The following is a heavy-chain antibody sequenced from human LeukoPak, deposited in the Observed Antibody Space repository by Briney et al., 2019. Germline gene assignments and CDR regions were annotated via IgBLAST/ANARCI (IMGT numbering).Heavy chain of an antibody. D-gene: IGHD3-22*01. CDR2: INPNSGGT. V-gene: IGHV1-2*02. CDR1: GYTFTGYY. CDR3: ARANYYDSRGVQYFQH. J-gene: IGHJ1*01. Sequence: ASVKVSCRASGYTFTGYYMHWVRQAPGQGLEWMGWINPNSGGTNYAQKFQGRVTMTRDTSISTAYMELSRLRSDDTAVYYCARANYYDSRGVQYFQHWGQGTLVTVSS.